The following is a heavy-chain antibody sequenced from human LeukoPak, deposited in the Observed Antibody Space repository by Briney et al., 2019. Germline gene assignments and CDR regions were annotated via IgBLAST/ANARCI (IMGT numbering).Heavy chain of an antibody. CDR2: ISSSSSYI. CDR3: ARAPSKYDFWSGYHYYYMDV. CDR1: GFTFSSYS. V-gene: IGHV3-21*01. Sequence: GGALRLSCAASGFTFSSYSMNWVRQAPGKGLEWVSSISSSSSYIYYADSVKGRFTISRDNAKNSLYLQMNSLRAEDTAVYYCARAPSKYDFWSGYHYYYMDVWGKGTTVTVSS. J-gene: IGHJ6*03. D-gene: IGHD3-3*01.